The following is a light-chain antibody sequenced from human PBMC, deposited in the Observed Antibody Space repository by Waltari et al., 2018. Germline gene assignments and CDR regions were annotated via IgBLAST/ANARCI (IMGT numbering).Light chain of an antibody. V-gene: IGKV4-1*01. Sequence: DIVMTQSPDSLAVSLGERATTNCKSSQSVLYSSNNKNYLAWYQQKPGQPPKLLIYWASTRESGVPDRFSGSGSGTDFTITISSLQAEDVAVYYCQQYYSTPLTFGPGTKVDIK. J-gene: IGKJ3*01. CDR3: QQYYSTPLT. CDR2: WAS. CDR1: QSVLYSSNNKNY.